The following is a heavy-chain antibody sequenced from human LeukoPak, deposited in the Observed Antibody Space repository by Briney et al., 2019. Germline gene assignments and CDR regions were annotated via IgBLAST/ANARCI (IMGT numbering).Heavy chain of an antibody. CDR1: GFTFDDYG. J-gene: IGHJ4*02. V-gene: IGHV3-20*04. Sequence: GGSLRLSCAASGFTFDDYGMSWVRQAPGNGLEWVSGINWNGGSTGYADSVKGRFTISRDNAKHSLYLQMNSLRAEDTALYYCASGYVWGSYRHFDYWGQGTLVTVSS. CDR2: INWNGGST. D-gene: IGHD3-16*02. CDR3: ASGYVWGSYRHFDY.